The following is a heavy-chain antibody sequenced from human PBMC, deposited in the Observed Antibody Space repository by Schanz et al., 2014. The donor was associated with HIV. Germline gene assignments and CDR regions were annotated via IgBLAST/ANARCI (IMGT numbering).Heavy chain of an antibody. D-gene: IGHD2-2*01. J-gene: IGHJ5*01. CDR2: MNPNSGNT. CDR1: GYTFTNYD. CDR3: AKSRFQLHWFDS. V-gene: IGHV1-8*01. Sequence: QVQLVQSGAEVKKPGASVKVSCKASGYTFTNYDINWVRQATGQGLEWMGWMNPNSGNTGYAQKFQGRVTMTRKTSISTAYMELTRLRFDDTAVYYCAKSRFQLHWFDSWGQGTLVTVSS.